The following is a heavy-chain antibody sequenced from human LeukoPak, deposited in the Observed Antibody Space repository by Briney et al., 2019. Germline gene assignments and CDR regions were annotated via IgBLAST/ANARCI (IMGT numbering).Heavy chain of an antibody. Sequence: GGSLRLSCAASGFTFSSYSMSWVRQAPGKGLEWVSAIGGRDGSTYYADSVKGRFTISRDNSKNTLYVQMNSLRAEDTAVYYCAKGHYYGSGSLDYWGQGTLVTDSS. CDR2: IGGRDGST. J-gene: IGHJ4*02. V-gene: IGHV3-23*01. D-gene: IGHD3-10*01. CDR1: GFTFSSYS. CDR3: AKGHYYGSGSLDY.